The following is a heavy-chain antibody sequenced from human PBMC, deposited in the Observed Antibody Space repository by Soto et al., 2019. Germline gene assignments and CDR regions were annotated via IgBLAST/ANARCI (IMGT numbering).Heavy chain of an antibody. CDR2: MNPNSGNT. D-gene: IGHD3-9*01. V-gene: IGHV1-8*01. Sequence: QVQLVQSGAEVKKPGASVKVSCKASGYTFTSYDINWVRQATGQGLEWMGWMNPNSGNTGYAQKFQGRVTMTRNTSISRAYMDLSSLRSEGTAVYYCARGRGLLRYFDWLWYWGQGTLVIVSS. J-gene: IGHJ4*02. CDR1: GYTFTSYD. CDR3: ARGRGLLRYFDWLWY.